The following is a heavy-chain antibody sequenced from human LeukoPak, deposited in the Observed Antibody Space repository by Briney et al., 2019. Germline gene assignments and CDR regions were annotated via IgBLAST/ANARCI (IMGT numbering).Heavy chain of an antibody. V-gene: IGHV4-39*01. CDR3: ARTPSYYDILTGYSFGDYYFDY. CDR1: GGSISSSSYY. D-gene: IGHD3-9*01. Sequence: SETLSLTCTVSGGSISSSSYYWGWIRPRPGKGLEWFGSIYYSGSTYYNPSLKSRVTISVDTSKNQFSLKLSSVTAADTAVYYCARTPSYYDILTGYSFGDYYFDYWGQGTLVTVSS. J-gene: IGHJ4*02. CDR2: IYYSGST.